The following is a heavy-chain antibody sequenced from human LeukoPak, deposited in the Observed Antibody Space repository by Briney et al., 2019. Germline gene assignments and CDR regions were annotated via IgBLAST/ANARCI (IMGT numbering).Heavy chain of an antibody. CDR2: IYYSGST. J-gene: IGHJ4*02. D-gene: IGHD3-9*01. V-gene: IGHV4-59*01. CDR1: GGSISSYY. Sequence: SETLSLTCTVSGGSISSYYWSWIRQPPGKGLEWIRYIYYSGSTNYNPSLKSRVTISVDTSKNQFSLKLSSVTAADTAVYYCARENILTGYYEDYFDYWGQGTLVTVSS. CDR3: ARENILTGYYEDYFDY.